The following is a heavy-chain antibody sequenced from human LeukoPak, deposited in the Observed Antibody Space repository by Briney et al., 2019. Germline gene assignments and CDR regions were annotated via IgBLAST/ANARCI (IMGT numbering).Heavy chain of an antibody. V-gene: IGHV4-59*12. CDR3: AKMSTAEVCFDY. Sequence: PSETLSLTCTVSGGSISSYYWSWVRRPPGKGLEWIGYIYYSGSTNYNPSLKSRVTISVDTSKNQFSLKLSSVTAADTAVYYCAKMSTAEVCFDYWGQGTLVTVSS. CDR2: IYYSGST. CDR1: GGSISSYY. J-gene: IGHJ4*02. D-gene: IGHD5-24*01.